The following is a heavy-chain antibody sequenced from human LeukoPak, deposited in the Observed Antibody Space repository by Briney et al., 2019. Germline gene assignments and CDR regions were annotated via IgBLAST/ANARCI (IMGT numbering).Heavy chain of an antibody. CDR1: GFTFSSYG. V-gene: IGHV3-33*01. J-gene: IGHJ4*02. CDR3: ARDLYYDFWSGYPDY. Sequence: HPGGSLRLSCAASGFTFSSYGMHWVRQAPGKGLEWVAVIWYDGSNKYYADSVKGRFTISRDNFKNTLYLQMNSLRAEDTAVYYCARDLYYDFWSGYPDYWGQGTLVTVSP. CDR2: IWYDGSNK. D-gene: IGHD3-3*01.